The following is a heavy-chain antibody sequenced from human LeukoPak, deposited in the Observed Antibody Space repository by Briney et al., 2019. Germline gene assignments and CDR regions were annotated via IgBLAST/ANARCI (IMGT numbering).Heavy chain of an antibody. Sequence: PSETLSLTCTVSGGSITRGTNYWGWIRQPPGKGLEWIGSIYYSGTTYYNPSLKSRVTISIDTSKNQVSLKLTSVTATDTAVYYCARHNPYLDYWGQGTLVTVSS. J-gene: IGHJ4*02. D-gene: IGHD1-14*01. CDR2: IYYSGTT. CDR1: GGSITRGTNY. CDR3: ARHNPYLDY. V-gene: IGHV4-39*01.